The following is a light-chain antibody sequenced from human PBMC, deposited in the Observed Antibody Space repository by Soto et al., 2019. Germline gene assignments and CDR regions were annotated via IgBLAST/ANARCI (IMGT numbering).Light chain of an antibody. CDR1: QSVSSY. J-gene: IGKJ5*01. CDR2: DAS. Sequence: EIVLTQSPATLSLSPGARAPLSCRARQSVSSYLAWYPQKPGQAPRLLIYDASNRATGIPARFSGSGSGTDFTLTISSLEPEDFAVYYCQQRSNWPPEITFGQGTRLEIK. V-gene: IGKV3-11*01. CDR3: QQRSNWPPEIT.